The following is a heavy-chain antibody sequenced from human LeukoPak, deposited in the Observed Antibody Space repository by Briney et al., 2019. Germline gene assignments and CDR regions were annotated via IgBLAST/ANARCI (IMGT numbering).Heavy chain of an antibody. V-gene: IGHV3-23*01. CDR3: AKGNYYERDAFDI. J-gene: IGHJ3*02. CDR1: GFTFSSYA. Sequence: GGSLRLSCAASGFTFSSYAMSWVRQAPGKGLEWVSVISGSGGSTYYADSVKGRFTISRDNSKNTLYLQMNSLRAEDTAVYYCAKGNYYERDAFDIWGQGTMVTVCS. D-gene: IGHD3-22*01. CDR2: ISGSGGST.